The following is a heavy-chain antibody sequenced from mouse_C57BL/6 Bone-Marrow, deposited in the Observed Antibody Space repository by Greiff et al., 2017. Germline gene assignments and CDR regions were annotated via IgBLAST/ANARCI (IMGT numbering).Heavy chain of an antibody. CDR1: GYTFTSYG. D-gene: IGHD1-1*01. CDR2: IYPRSGNT. V-gene: IGHV1-81*01. Sequence: VQLQQSGAELARPGASVKLSCKASGYTFTSYGISWVKQRTGQGLEWIGEIYPRSGNTYYNEKFNGKATLTADKSSSTAYMELRSLTSEDSAVYFCARERDYYGSSYVAWFAYWGQGTLVTVSA. J-gene: IGHJ3*01. CDR3: ARERDYYGSSYVAWFAY.